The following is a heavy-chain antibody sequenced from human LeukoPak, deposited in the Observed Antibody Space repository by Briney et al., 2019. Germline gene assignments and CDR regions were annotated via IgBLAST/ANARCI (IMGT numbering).Heavy chain of an antibody. CDR3: ARADMYSYDNWFDP. Sequence: GGSLRLSCVASGVTLSNYAMSWARQAPGKGLEWVSGISSSGSGGDTYYADSVKGRFTISRDNAKNTLYLQMNSLKAEDTAVYYCARADMYSYDNWFDPWGQGTLVTVSS. J-gene: IGHJ5*02. CDR1: GVTLSNYA. CDR2: ISSSGSGGDT. D-gene: IGHD5-18*01. V-gene: IGHV3-23*01.